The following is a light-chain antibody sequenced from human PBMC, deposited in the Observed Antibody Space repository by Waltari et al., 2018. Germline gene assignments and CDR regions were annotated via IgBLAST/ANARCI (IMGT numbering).Light chain of an antibody. V-gene: IGKV4-1*01. Sequence: DIVMTQSPDSLAVSLGERATINCRSSQNILDNFHNKMFLAWYQHRPGQPPKLLIYWASTRASGVPDRFSASGSGADFSLTISSLQAEDVAVYYCQQYYDTPYTFGQGTKLEIK. CDR3: QQYYDTPYT. J-gene: IGKJ2*01. CDR2: WAS. CDR1: QNILDNFHNKMF.